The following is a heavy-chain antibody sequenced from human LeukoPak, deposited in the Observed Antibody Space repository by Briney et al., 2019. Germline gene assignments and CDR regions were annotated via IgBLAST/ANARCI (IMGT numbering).Heavy chain of an antibody. CDR3: ARGLMENPSWVLLWFGERGVGYYYYMDV. CDR2: IIPIFGTA. D-gene: IGHD3-10*01. Sequence: GASVTVSCKTSGGTFSSYVMNWVRQATGQGLEGMGGIIPIFGTANYAQKFQGRGAITADKSTSTAYMELSSLRSEDTAVYYCARGLMENPSWVLLWFGERGVGYYYYMDVWGKGTTVTISS. J-gene: IGHJ6*03. CDR1: GGTFSSYV. V-gene: IGHV1-69*06.